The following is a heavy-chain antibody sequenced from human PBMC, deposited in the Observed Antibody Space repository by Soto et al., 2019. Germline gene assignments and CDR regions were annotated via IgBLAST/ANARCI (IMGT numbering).Heavy chain of an antibody. V-gene: IGHV3-30-3*01. CDR2: ISIDGSRK. CDR3: TRGPTHPASEI. J-gene: IGHJ3*02. CDR1: GCRIVNSD. Sequence: VSAGCRIVNSDGHRILQDTGKGLEWLAHISIDGSRKYYADSVKGRFTVSRENSKNTLYLQINSLGPQEAALYYCTRGPTHPASEIRGHGTMVTVSS.